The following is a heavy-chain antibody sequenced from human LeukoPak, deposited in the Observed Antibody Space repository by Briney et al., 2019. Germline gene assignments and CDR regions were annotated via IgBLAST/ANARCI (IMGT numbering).Heavy chain of an antibody. CDR3: ARDPAGWPNWFDP. V-gene: IGHV4-4*07. CDR1: GGFISSYY. J-gene: IGHJ5*02. CDR2: IYTSGGT. D-gene: IGHD5-24*01. Sequence: SETLSLTCTVSGGFISSYYWSWIRQPAGKGLEWIGRIYTSGGTSYNPSLKSRVTMSVDTSKNQFSLKLSSVTAADTAVYYCARDPAGWPNWFDPWGQGTLVTVSS.